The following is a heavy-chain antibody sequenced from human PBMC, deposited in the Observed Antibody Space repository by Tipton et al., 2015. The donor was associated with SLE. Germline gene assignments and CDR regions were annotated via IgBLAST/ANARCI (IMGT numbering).Heavy chain of an antibody. Sequence: QSGPEVKKPGASVKVSCKASGYTFTSYDINWVRQATGQGLEWMGWMNPNSGNTGYAQKFQGRVTMTRNTSISTAYMELSSLRSEDTAVYYCAFTVTTDRYFDLWGRGTLVTVSS. J-gene: IGHJ2*01. D-gene: IGHD4-17*01. CDR2: MNPNSGNT. V-gene: IGHV1-8*01. CDR1: GYTFTSYD. CDR3: AFTVTTDRYFDL.